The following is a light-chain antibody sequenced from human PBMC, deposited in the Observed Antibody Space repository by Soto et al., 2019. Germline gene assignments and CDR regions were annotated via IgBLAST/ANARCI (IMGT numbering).Light chain of an antibody. V-gene: IGLV2-14*01. CDR3: CSYTSSSTYV. CDR2: EVS. Sequence: QSVLTQPASVSGSPGQSITISCTGTSSDVGAYDYVSWYQHYPGKAPKLIIYEVSYRPSGVSVRFSGSKSVNTASLTISGLQADDEADYYCCSYTSSSTYVFGTGTKVTVL. CDR1: SSDVGAYDY. J-gene: IGLJ1*01.